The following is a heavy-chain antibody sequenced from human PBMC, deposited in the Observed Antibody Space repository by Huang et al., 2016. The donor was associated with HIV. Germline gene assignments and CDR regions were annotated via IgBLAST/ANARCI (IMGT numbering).Heavy chain of an antibody. CDR2: IYYSGSP. CDR1: GGSIKSRNYY. Sequence: QLQLQESGPGLVKPSDTLSLNCTISGGSIKSRNYYWGWVRQAPGKGLEWIGDIYYSGSPYDKPCLRSRVSLSVDTSKNQVTLKVNAVIAADTAFYYCARRQGSGYYFYFDYWGRGIPVTVSA. V-gene: IGHV4-39*01. J-gene: IGHJ4*02. D-gene: IGHD3-22*01. CDR3: ARRQGSGYYFYFDY.